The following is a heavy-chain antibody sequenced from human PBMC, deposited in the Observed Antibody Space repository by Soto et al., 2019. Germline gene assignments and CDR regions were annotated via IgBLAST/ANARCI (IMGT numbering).Heavy chain of an antibody. J-gene: IGHJ4*02. D-gene: IGHD3-3*01. CDR2: IYYNGNT. CDR1: GGSISSGGYY. CDR3: ARDPGNWSGYAFDY. Sequence: QVQLQESGPGLVRPSQTLSLTCTVSGGSISSGGYYWSWIRQHPGKGLEWIGYIYYNGNTYYNPSLKSRVTISVDTSKNQFSLKLSSVTAADTAVYYCARDPGNWSGYAFDYWGQGTLVTVSS. V-gene: IGHV4-31*03.